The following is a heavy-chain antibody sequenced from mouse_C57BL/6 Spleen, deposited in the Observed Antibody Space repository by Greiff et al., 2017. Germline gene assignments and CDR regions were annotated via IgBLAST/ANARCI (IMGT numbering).Heavy chain of an antibody. V-gene: IGHV1-7*01. Sequence: VQLQESGAELAKPGASVKLSCKASGYTFTSYWMHWVKQRPGQGLEWIGYINPCSGYTKYNQKFKDKATLTAYKSSSTAYMQLSSLTYEDSAVYYCARRVTTVVPFDYWGQGTTLTVSS. CDR2: INPCSGYT. D-gene: IGHD1-1*01. J-gene: IGHJ2*01. CDR1: GYTFTSYW. CDR3: ARRVTTVVPFDY.